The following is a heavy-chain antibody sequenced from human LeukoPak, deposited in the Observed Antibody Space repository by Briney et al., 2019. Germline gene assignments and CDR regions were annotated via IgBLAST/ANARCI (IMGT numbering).Heavy chain of an antibody. Sequence: GGSPRLSCAASGFTFSSYGMHWVRQTPGKGLEWVAFIRYDGTNKHYADSVKGRFTISRDNSKNTLYLQMNSLRPEDTAVYYCAREDYDILTGYYRHFDYWGQGTLVTVSS. CDR3: AREDYDILTGYYRHFDY. CDR2: IRYDGTNK. D-gene: IGHD3-9*01. V-gene: IGHV3-30*02. J-gene: IGHJ4*02. CDR1: GFTFSSYG.